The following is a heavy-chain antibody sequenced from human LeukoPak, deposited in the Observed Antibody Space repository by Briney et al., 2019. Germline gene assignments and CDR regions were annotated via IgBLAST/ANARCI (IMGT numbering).Heavy chain of an antibody. J-gene: IGHJ4*02. CDR3: ATHFGNCNSGSCSYFDY. D-gene: IGHD2-15*01. CDR1: RFTFSNYA. V-gene: IGHV3-23*01. Sequence: PGGSLRLSCSASRFTFSNYAMSWVRQAPGRGLEWVSAISASGGDTYYTDSVKGRFTVSRDNFKNTLYLQMNSLRAEDTAVYHCATHFGNCNSGSCSYFDYWGQGTLVTVSS. CDR2: ISASGGDT.